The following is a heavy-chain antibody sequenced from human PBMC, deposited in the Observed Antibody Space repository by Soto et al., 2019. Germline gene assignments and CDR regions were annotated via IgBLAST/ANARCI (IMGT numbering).Heavy chain of an antibody. CDR3: ARHLYCSSSTCYFSDY. D-gene: IGHD2-2*01. CDR1: GGSISSSSYY. J-gene: IGHJ4*02. Sequence: QLQESGPGLVKPSETLSLTCTVSGGSISSSSYYWGWIRQPPGKGLEWIGTIYYSGSTYYNPSLKIRVTMSADTSKNQFSLKLSSVTAADTAVYYCARHLYCSSSTCYFSDYWGQGTLVTVSS. V-gene: IGHV4-39*01. CDR2: IYYSGST.